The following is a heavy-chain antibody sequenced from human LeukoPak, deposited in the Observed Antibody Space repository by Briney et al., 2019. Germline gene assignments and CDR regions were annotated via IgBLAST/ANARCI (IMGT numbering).Heavy chain of an antibody. J-gene: IGHJ4*02. CDR3: ARVLGIAVAGTVARGSSIDY. CDR2: ISSSSSYI. V-gene: IGHV3-21*01. D-gene: IGHD6-19*01. Sequence: GGSLRLSCAASGFTFSNYSMNWVRQAPGKGLEWVSSISSSSSYIYYADSVKGRFTISRDNAKNSLYLQMNSLRAEDTAVYYCARVLGIAVAGTVARGSSIDYWGQGTLVTVSS. CDR1: GFTFSNYS.